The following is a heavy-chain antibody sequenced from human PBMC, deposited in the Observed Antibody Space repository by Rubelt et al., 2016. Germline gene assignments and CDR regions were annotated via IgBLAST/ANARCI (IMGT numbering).Heavy chain of an antibody. CDR2: IYFSGRT. CDR1: GGSVSSINHY. D-gene: IGHD1-1*01. Sequence: QLQLQESGPGLVKPSETLSLTCCVSGGSVSSINHYWGWIRQPPGKGLEWMGSIYFSGRTYYNPSLESRVSMSVDASKSQFSRNIKSLTDADTATYYCVGVRRKDPKYNDACDIWGQGTVVTVSS. V-gene: IGHV4-39*01. J-gene: IGHJ3*02. CDR3: VGVRRKDPKYNDACDI.